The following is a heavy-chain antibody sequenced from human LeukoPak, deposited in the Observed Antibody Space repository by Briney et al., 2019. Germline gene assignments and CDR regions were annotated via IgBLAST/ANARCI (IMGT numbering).Heavy chain of an antibody. J-gene: IGHJ4*02. V-gene: IGHV3-30*02. CDR1: GFIFSSYG. Sequence: GGSLRLSCAASGFIFSSYGMYWVRQAPGKGLEWVAFIRYDGSNKYYADSVKGRFTISRDNSKGTHYLQMNSLRAEDTAVYYCARDVLLWFGELSGAASYYFDYWGQGTLVTVSS. D-gene: IGHD3-10*01. CDR3: ARDVLLWFGELSGAASYYFDY. CDR2: IRYDGSNK.